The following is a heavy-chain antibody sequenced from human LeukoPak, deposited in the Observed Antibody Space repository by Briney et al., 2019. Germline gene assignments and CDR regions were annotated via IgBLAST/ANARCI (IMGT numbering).Heavy chain of an antibody. CDR2: IHFAGGA. V-gene: IGHV4-4*07. Sequence: SETLSLTCSVSGDSISSYYWSWIRQPAGKGLEWIGRIHFAGGASYNPSLKNRVTMSVDTSKNQLSLKLSSVTAADTAVYYCARLPGDSIDYWGQGTLVTVSS. J-gene: IGHJ4*02. CDR1: GDSISSYY. D-gene: IGHD4-17*01. CDR3: ARLPGDSIDY.